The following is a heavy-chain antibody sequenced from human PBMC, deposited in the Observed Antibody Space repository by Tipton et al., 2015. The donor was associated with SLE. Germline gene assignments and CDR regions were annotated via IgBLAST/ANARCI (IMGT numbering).Heavy chain of an antibody. CDR3: ARSTDTFDI. CDR1: GGSFSGYY. V-gene: IGHV4-34*01. CDR2: INHSGGT. Sequence: TLSLTCAVYGGSFSGYYWSWIRQPPGKGLEWIGEINHSGGTNYNPSLKSRVTISVDTSKNQFSLKLSSVTAADTAVYYCARSTDTFDIWGQGAMVTVSS. J-gene: IGHJ3*02.